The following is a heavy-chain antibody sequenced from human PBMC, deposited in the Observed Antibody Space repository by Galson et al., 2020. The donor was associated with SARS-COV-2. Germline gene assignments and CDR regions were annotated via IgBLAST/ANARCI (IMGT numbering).Heavy chain of an antibody. J-gene: IGHJ6*03. V-gene: IGHV3-23*01. CDR3: AKDATMVMLHYMDV. Sequence: GGSLRLSCTASGFTFTNYAVTWVRQAPGKGLEWVSTISSSGASTFYADSVKGRFTISRDNSKNTVYLQMNNVRAEDTAMYCCAKDATMVMLHYMDVWGKGTTVTISS. CDR2: ISSSGAST. CDR1: GFTFTNYA. D-gene: IGHD2-21*01.